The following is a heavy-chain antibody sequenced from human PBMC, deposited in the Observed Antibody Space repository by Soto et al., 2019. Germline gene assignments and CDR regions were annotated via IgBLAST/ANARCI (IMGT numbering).Heavy chain of an antibody. CDR3: ARHYLELGHYYGMDV. J-gene: IGHJ6*02. Sequence: QVQLQESGPGLVKPSQTLSLTCTVSGGSISSGGYYWSRIRQHPGKGLEWIGYIYYSGSTYYNPSLKSRVTISVDTSKNQVSLKLSSVTAADTAVYYCARHYLELGHYYGMDVWGQGTTVTVSS. D-gene: IGHD3-3*01. CDR2: IYYSGST. V-gene: IGHV4-31*03. CDR1: GGSISSGGYY.